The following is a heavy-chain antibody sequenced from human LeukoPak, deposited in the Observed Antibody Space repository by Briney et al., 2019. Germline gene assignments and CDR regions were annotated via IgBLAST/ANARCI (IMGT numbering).Heavy chain of an antibody. D-gene: IGHD6-13*01. V-gene: IGHV3-30*18. J-gene: IGHJ4*02. CDR2: ISYDGSNK. CDR1: GFTFSSYG. CDR3: AKDREWRIAAAGTLDY. Sequence: GGSLRLSCAASGFTFSSYGMHWVRQAPGKGLEWVAVISYDGSNKYYADSVKGRVTISRDNSKNTLYLQMNSLRAEDTAVYYCAKDREWRIAAAGTLDYWGQGTLVTVSS.